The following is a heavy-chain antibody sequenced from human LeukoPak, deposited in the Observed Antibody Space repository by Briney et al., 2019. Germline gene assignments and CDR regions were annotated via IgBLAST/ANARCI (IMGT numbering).Heavy chain of an antibody. CDR2: ISGSGGST. CDR1: GFTFSSYA. D-gene: IGHD3-3*01. V-gene: IGHV3-23*01. Sequence: GGSLRLSCAASGFTFSSYAMSWVRQAPGKGLEWVSAISGSGGSTYYADSVKGRFTISRDNPKNTLYLQMNSLRAEDTAVYYCAKTLADYDFWSGYYTDYWGQGTLVTVSS. CDR3: AKTLADYDFWSGYYTDY. J-gene: IGHJ4*02.